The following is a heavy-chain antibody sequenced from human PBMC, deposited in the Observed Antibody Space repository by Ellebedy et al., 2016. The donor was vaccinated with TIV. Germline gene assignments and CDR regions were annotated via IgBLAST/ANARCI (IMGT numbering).Heavy chain of an antibody. D-gene: IGHD6-25*01. Sequence: MPSETLSLTCTVSGYSISSGYFWGWIRQPPGKGLEWIGSIYHSGTTYYNPSLKSRVTISVDTSKNQFSLKLRYVTAADTAVYYCARDRGAASFDPWGQGALVTVSS. CDR1: GYSISSGYF. CDR3: ARDRGAASFDP. J-gene: IGHJ5*02. CDR2: IYHSGTT. V-gene: IGHV4-38-2*02.